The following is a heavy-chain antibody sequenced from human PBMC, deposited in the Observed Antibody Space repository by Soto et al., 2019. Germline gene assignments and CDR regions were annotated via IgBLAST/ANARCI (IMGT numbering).Heavy chain of an antibody. CDR1: GFTFSSYG. V-gene: IGHV3-30*18. CDR3: AKAPGGLSGMDV. CDR2: ISYDGSNK. Sequence: SLRLSCAASGFTFSSYGMHWVRQAPGKGLEWVAVISYDGSNKYYADSMKGRFTISRDNSKNTLYLQMNSLRAEDTAVYYCAKAPGGLSGMDVWGQGTTVTVSS. J-gene: IGHJ6*02. D-gene: IGHD3-16*01.